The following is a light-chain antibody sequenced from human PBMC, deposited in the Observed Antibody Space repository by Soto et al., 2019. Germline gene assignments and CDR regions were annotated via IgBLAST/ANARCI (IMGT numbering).Light chain of an antibody. CDR1: QGISNA. J-gene: IGKJ2*01. Sequence: ALQLTQSPSSLSASVGDRVTITCRASQGISNALAWYQQKQGKAPNLLMYDASTLESGVPSRFSGSGSGTDFTLTISGLQPEDFATYYCQQCNSYHRTFGQGTKLEIK. CDR3: QQCNSYHRT. V-gene: IGKV1-13*02. CDR2: DAS.